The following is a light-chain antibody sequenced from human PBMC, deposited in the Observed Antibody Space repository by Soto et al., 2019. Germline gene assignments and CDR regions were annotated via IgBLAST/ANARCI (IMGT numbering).Light chain of an antibody. J-gene: IGLJ2*01. CDR1: SNDVGGYNY. Sequence: QSALTQPASVSGSPGQSITISCTGSSNDVGGYNYVSWYQQHPGKAPKLMIYEVSNRPSGVSNRFSGSKSGNTASLTISGLQAEDEADYYCSSYTSSSNVVFGAGTKLTVL. V-gene: IGLV2-14*01. CDR3: SSYTSSSNVV. CDR2: EVS.